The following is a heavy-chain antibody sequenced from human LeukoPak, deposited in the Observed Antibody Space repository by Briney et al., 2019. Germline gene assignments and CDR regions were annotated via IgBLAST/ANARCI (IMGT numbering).Heavy chain of an antibody. D-gene: IGHD2-8*01. Sequence: EASVKVSCKVSGYTLTELSMHWVRQAPGKGLEWMGGFDPEDGETIYAQKFQGRVTMTEDTSTDTAYMELSSLRSEDTAVYYCAADRHSYCTNGVRWPFDAFDIWGQGTMVTVSS. CDR1: GYTLTELS. CDR3: AADRHSYCTNGVRWPFDAFDI. V-gene: IGHV1-24*01. J-gene: IGHJ3*02. CDR2: FDPEDGET.